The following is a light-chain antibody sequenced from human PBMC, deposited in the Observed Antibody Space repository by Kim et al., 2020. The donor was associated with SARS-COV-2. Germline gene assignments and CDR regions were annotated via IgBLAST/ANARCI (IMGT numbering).Light chain of an antibody. CDR1: QDVGTW. CDR3: QQANSSPLT. V-gene: IGKV1-12*01. CDR2: SAS. Sequence: ASVGDRVTITCRASQDVGTWLAWYQQKPGKAPKLLIYSASSLQSGVPSRFSGSGSGTHFTLTISSLQPEDFATYYCQQANSSPLTFGGGTKVEIK. J-gene: IGKJ4*01.